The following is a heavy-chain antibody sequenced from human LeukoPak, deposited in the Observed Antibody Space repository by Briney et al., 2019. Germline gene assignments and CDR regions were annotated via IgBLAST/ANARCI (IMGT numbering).Heavy chain of an antibody. D-gene: IGHD1-26*01. Sequence: GGSLRFSCAAYGFTFNDYGIHWDRQAPGKGLEWVTVIKHDGTDKHYTDSVKGRFTISRDSSKNTVLVEMNSLRFDDTAIYSCARGHYSGTFWRTGAFDYWGQGTLVTVSS. J-gene: IGHJ4*02. CDR1: GFTFNDYG. CDR2: IKHDGTDK. V-gene: IGHV3-30*03. CDR3: ARGHYSGTFWRTGAFDY.